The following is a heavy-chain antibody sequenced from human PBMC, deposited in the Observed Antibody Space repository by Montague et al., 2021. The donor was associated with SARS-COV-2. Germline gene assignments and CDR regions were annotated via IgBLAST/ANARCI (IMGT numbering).Heavy chain of an antibody. V-gene: IGHV3-11*05. CDR2: ISSSSSYS. D-gene: IGHD3-22*01. J-gene: IGHJ5*02. CDR1: GFTFSDYY. Sequence: SLRLSCPASGFTFSDYYMSWIRQAPGKGLEWVSYISSSSSYSNYTDSVKGRFTISRDNAKNSLYLQMNSLRAEDTAVYYCARAGRGYTVGALGSWGQGTLVTVSS. CDR3: ARAGRGYTVGALGS.